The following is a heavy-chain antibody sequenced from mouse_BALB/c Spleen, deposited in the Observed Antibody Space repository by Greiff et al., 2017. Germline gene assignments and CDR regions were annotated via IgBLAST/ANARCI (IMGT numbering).Heavy chain of an antibody. D-gene: IGHD3-2*01. CDR2: IDPSDSET. V-gene: IGHV1-74*01. CDR1: GYSFTSYW. J-gene: IGHJ3*01. CDR3: ARQLGLRLAWFAY. Sequence: QVQLQQSGPQLVRPGASVKISCKASGYSFTSYWMHWVKQRPGQGLEWIGMIDPSDSETRLNRKFKDKATLTVDKSSSTAYMQLSSPTSEDSAVYYCARQLGLRLAWFAYWGQGTLVTVSA.